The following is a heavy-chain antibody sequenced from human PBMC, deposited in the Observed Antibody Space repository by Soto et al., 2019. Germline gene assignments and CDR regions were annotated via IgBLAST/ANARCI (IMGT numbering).Heavy chain of an antibody. CDR3: ARVRVIRGVIPSHFGL. Sequence: QAHLAQSGAEVKKPGSSVTVSCKASGGTCNSYGISWVRQAPGQGLDWMGVIIPLYGTVNYAQKFQGRVSITADKSTSTAYMDLNSLRSDDTAVYYCARVRVIRGVIPSHFGLWGQGTQVTVSS. V-gene: IGHV1-69*06. D-gene: IGHD3-10*01. J-gene: IGHJ4*02. CDR2: IIPLYGTV. CDR1: GGTCNSYG.